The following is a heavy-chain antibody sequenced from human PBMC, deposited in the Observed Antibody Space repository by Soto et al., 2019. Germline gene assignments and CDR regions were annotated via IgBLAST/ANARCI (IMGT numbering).Heavy chain of an antibody. CDR1: GGSISSYY. J-gene: IGHJ3*02. V-gene: IGHV4-59*01. CDR2: IYYSGST. Sequence: SETLSLTCTVSGGSISSYYWSWIRQPPGKGLEWIGYIYYSGSTNYNPSLKSRVTISVDTSKNQFSLKLSSVTAADTAVYYCARDRGFYGSGAFDIWGQGTMVTVSS. D-gene: IGHD3-10*01. CDR3: ARDRGFYGSGAFDI.